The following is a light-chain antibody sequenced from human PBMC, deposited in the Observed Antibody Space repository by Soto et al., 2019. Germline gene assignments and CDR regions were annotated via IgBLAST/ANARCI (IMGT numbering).Light chain of an antibody. J-gene: IGKJ1*01. Sequence: IELTQSPGTLSLSPGERVTLSCRASQTVRSSFVAWYQQKPGQAPRLLIYGASTSATGIPDRFSGSGSGTDFTLTISSLEPEDLAVYYCQHYGRSSWTFGQGTKVAIK. CDR1: QTVRSSF. V-gene: IGKV3-20*01. CDR3: QHYGRSSWT. CDR2: GAS.